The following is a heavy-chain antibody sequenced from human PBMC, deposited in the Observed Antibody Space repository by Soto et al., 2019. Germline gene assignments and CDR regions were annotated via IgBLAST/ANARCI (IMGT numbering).Heavy chain of an antibody. CDR1: GYTLTEIS. CDR3: ATDKAGATYYYYGMDA. CDR2: FDPEDGET. D-gene: IGHD1-26*01. J-gene: IGHJ6*02. V-gene: IGHV1-24*01. Sequence: ASVKVSCKVSGYTLTEISMHWVRQAPGKGLEWMGGFDPEDGETIYAQKFQGRVTMTEDTSTDTAYMELSSLRSEDTAVYYCATDKAGATYYYYGMDAWGQGTTVTVSS.